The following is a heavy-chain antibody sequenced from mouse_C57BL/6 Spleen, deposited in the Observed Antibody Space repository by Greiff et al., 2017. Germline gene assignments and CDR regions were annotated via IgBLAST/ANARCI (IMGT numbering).Heavy chain of an antibody. V-gene: IGHV1-78*01. D-gene: IGHD2-1*01. Sequence: QVQLQQSDAELVKPGASVKISCTVSGYTFTDHTIHWMKQRPEQGLEWIGYIYPRDGITKYNEKFKGKATLTADTSSSTAYMQLNSLTSEDSEVYVGSRSGCNYRVYAMDYWGQGTSVTVSS. CDR3: SRSGCNYRVYAMDY. CDR2: IYPRDGIT. J-gene: IGHJ4*01. CDR1: GYTFTDHT.